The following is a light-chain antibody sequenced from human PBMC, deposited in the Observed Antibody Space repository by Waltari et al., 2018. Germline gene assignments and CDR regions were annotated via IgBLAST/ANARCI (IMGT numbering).Light chain of an antibody. V-gene: IGKV3-11*01. Sequence: EIVLTQSPVTLSLAPGERATLSCWASQSVGSSLAWYQQKPGQAPRLPMYGASNRATGVPARFNGSGSGTDFTLTIISLQSEDSAVYYCQQRSNWPPITFGQGTRLEIK. CDR1: QSVGSS. CDR2: GAS. CDR3: QQRSNWPPIT. J-gene: IGKJ5*01.